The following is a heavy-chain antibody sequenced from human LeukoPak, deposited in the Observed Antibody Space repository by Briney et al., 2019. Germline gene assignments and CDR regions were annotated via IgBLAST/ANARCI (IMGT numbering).Heavy chain of an antibody. CDR2: FDPEDGET. D-gene: IGHD1-26*01. J-gene: IGHJ4*02. Sequence: ASEKVSCKVSGYTLTELSMHWVRQAPGKGLEWMGGFDPEDGETIYAQKFQGRVTMTEDTSTDTAYMELSSLRSEDTAVYYCATDRDEEWELLLDYWGQGTLVTVSS. CDR1: GYTLTELS. CDR3: ATDRDEEWELLLDY. V-gene: IGHV1-24*01.